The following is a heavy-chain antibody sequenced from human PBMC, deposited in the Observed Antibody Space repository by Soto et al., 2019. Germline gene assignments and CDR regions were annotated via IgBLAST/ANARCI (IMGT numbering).Heavy chain of an antibody. CDR1: GGTFSSYA. V-gene: IGHV1-69*12. D-gene: IGHD3-10*01. Sequence: QVQLVQSGAEVKKPGSSVKVSCKASGGTFSSYAISWVRQAPGQGLEWMGGIIPIFGTANYAQKFQGRVTITADESTSRAYMELSSLRSEDTAVYYCARVRDYYGSGSYKLGYYGMDVWGQGTTVTVSS. CDR2: IIPIFGTA. J-gene: IGHJ6*02. CDR3: ARVRDYYGSGSYKLGYYGMDV.